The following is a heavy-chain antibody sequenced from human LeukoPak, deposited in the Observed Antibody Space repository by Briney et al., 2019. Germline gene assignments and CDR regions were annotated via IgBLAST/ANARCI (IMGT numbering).Heavy chain of an antibody. CDR2: ISYDGSNK. D-gene: IGHD3-3*01. Sequence: GRSLRLSCAASGFTFSSYAMHWVRQAPGKGLEWVAVISYDGSNKYYADSVKGRFTISRDNSKNTLYLQMNSLRAEDTAVYYCARGPGIRYYDFWSGSRFDYWGQGTLVTVSS. J-gene: IGHJ4*02. V-gene: IGHV3-30-3*01. CDR1: GFTFSSYA. CDR3: ARGPGIRYYDFWSGSRFDY.